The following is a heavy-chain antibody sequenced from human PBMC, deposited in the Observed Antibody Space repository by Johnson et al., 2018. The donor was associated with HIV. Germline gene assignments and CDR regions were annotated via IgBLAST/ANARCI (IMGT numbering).Heavy chain of an antibody. CDR3: VRDDYSFHI. V-gene: IGHV3-7*01. J-gene: IGHJ3*02. CDR1: GFTFSSYW. D-gene: IGHD4/OR15-4a*01. Sequence: VQLVESGGVVVQPGGSLRLSCVASGFTFSSYWMSWVRQAPGKGLEWVANIKQGGSEKYYVDSVKGRFTISRDNAKNTLYLEMSGLRADDTAVYYCVRDDYSFHIWGRGTLVTVSS. CDR2: IKQGGSEK.